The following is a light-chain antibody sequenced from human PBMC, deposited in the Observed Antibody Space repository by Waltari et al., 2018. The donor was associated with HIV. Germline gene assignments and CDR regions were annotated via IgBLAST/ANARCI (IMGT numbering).Light chain of an antibody. Sequence: DILLTQSPPTLSVSPGGGVTVYCRASQNVDDKLAWYQQKPGQSPRLLIYHSSVRAAGVPTRFGGAGSATNFTLTITSLQSEDFALYFCQQYHHWPPLTFGGGSRVELK. CDR1: QNVDDK. J-gene: IGKJ4*01. V-gene: IGKV3D-15*01. CDR2: HSS. CDR3: QQYHHWPPLT.